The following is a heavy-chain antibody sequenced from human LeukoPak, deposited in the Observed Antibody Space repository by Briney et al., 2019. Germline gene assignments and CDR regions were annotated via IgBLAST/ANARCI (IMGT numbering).Heavy chain of an antibody. V-gene: IGHV1-2*02. CDR2: INPNSGGT. J-gene: IGHJ5*02. D-gene: IGHD3-22*01. CDR3: ACSSHYDSSGYYYEPWFDP. Sequence: ASVKVSCKASGYTFTGYYMHWVRQAPGQGLEWMGWINPNSGGTNYAQKFQGRVTMTRDTSISTAYMEPSRLRSDDTAVYYCACSSHYDSSGYYYEPWFDPWGQGTLVTVSS. CDR1: GYTFTGYY.